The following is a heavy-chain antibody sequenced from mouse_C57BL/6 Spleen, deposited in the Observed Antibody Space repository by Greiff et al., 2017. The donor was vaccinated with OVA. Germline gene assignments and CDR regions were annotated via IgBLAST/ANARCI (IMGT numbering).Heavy chain of an antibody. J-gene: IGHJ2*01. CDR2: IDPETGGT. CDR1: GYTFTDYE. D-gene: IGHD2-1*01. Sequence: QVQLQQSGAELVRPGASVTLSCKASGYTFTDYEMHWVKQTPVHGLEWIGAIDPETGGTAYNQKFKGTAILTADKSSSTAYMEHRSLTSEDSAVYYCTREGYGNYEVYFDYWGQGTTLTVSS. CDR3: TREGYGNYEVYFDY. V-gene: IGHV1-15*01.